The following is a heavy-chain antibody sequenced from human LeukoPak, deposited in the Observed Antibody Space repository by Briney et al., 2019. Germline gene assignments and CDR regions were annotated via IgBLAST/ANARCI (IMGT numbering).Heavy chain of an antibody. CDR3: ARGLAGTSNWFDP. CDR2: IYYSGST. CDR1: GGSISSSSYY. Sequence: PSETLSLTCTVSGGSISSSSYYWGWIRQPPGKGLEWIGSIYYSGSTYYNPSLKSRVTISVDTSKNQFSLKLSSVTAADTAVYYRARGLAGTSNWFDPWGQGTLVTVSS. V-gene: IGHV4-39*01. D-gene: IGHD1-1*01. J-gene: IGHJ5*02.